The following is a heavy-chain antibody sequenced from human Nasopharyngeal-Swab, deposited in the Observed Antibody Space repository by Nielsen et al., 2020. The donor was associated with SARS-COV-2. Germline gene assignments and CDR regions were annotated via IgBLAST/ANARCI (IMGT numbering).Heavy chain of an antibody. Sequence: GGSLRLYCAASGFTFSSFGMHWVRQAPGKGLEWVAFIAHDASNEYYGDSVKGRFSISRDSSKNTLYLQMDSLRGEDTAVYYCASSPPGNYEAYFNYWGQGTLVTVSS. J-gene: IGHJ4*02. CDR3: ASSPPGNYEAYFNY. D-gene: IGHD1-7*01. CDR2: IAHDASNE. V-gene: IGHV3-30*03. CDR1: GFTFSSFG.